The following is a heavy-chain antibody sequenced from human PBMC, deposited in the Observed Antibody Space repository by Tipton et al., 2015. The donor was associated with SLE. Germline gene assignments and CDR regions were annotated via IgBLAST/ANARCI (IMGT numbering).Heavy chain of an antibody. J-gene: IGHJ5*02. CDR2: INHSGSA. CDR1: GGSFSGNF. Sequence: TLSLTCAVYGGSFSGNFWNWIRQSPGRGLEWIGDINHSGSANYNPSLKSRVTISVDTSKNQFSLKLSSVTAADTAVYYCARGGLGRGSGWSGAFAPWGQGTLVTVSS. CDR3: ARGGLGRGSGWSGAFAP. V-gene: IGHV4-34*01. D-gene: IGHD6-19*01.